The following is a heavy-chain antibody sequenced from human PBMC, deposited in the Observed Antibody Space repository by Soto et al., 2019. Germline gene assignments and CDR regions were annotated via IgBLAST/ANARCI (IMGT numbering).Heavy chain of an antibody. D-gene: IGHD3-16*01. V-gene: IGHV3-74*01. J-gene: IGHJ4*02. CDR2: INTDGSTT. CDR1: GFTFSNYW. CDR3: ARDLGGYASH. Sequence: VQLVESGGGLVQPGGSLRLSCAASGFTFSNYWMHWVRQAPGKGPVWVSRINTDGSTTNYADSVKGRFTISRDNVKNTLYLQTNSLGAEDTAVYYCARDLGGYASHWGQGTLVTVSS.